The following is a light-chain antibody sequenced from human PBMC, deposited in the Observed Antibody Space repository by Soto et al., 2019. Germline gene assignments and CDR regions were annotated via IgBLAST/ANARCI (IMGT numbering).Light chain of an antibody. Sequence: QSVLTQPPSASGSLGQSVTISCTGTTRDVGGYNYVSWYQQHPGKAPKLIIYEVTKRPSGVPDRFSGSKSGNTASLTVSGLQAEDEADYYCSSYAGSKNVVFGGGTKSPS. CDR3: SSYAGSKNVV. CDR2: EVT. V-gene: IGLV2-8*01. CDR1: TRDVGGYNY. J-gene: IGLJ3*02.